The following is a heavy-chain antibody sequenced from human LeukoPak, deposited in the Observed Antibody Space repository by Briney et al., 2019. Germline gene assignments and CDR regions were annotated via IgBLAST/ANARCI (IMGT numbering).Heavy chain of an antibody. J-gene: IGHJ6*02. V-gene: IGHV1-46*01. D-gene: IGHD3-9*01. CDR2: INPSGGST. CDR1: GYTFTSYY. Sequence: ASVKVSCKASGYTFTSYYMHWVRQAPGQGLEWMGIINPSGGSTSYAQKFQGRVTMTRDTSTSTVYMELSSLRSEDTAVYYCARGYDILTGYYRGTGYYYGMDVWGQGTTVTVSS. CDR3: ARGYDILTGYYRGTGYYYGMDV.